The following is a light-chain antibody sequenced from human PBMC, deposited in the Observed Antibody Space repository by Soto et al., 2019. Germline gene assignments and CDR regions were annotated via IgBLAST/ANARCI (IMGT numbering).Light chain of an antibody. J-gene: IGLJ3*02. V-gene: IGLV1-40*01. CDR2: GNS. CDR3: QSYDSSLSAL. CDR1: SSNIGSGYD. Sequence: QPVLTQPPSVSGAPGQRVTISCTGSSSNIGSGYDVHWYQQLPGTAPKLLIDGNSNRPSGVPDRFSGFQSGTSASLDITGLQAEDEAYYYCQSYDSSLSALFGGGTKLTV.